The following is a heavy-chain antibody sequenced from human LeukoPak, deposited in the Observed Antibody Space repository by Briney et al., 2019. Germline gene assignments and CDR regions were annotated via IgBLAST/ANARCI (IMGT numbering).Heavy chain of an antibody. D-gene: IGHD6-19*01. CDR3: ARNLGGGSGWYGPVPTYYYYYMDV. CDR1: GFTFSSYS. Sequence: PGGSLRLSCAASGFTFSSYSMNWVRQAPGKGLEWVSSISSSSSYIYYADSVKGRFTISRDNAKNSLYLQMNSLRAEDTAVYYCARNLGGGSGWYGPVPTYYYYYMDVWGKGTTVTVSS. CDR2: ISSSSSYI. V-gene: IGHV3-21*01. J-gene: IGHJ6*03.